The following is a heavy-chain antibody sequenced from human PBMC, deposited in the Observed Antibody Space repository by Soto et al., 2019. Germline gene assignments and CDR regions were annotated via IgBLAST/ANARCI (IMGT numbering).Heavy chain of an antibody. Sequence: PGGSLRLSCAASGFTFSSYWMSWVRQAPGKGLEWVANIKQDGSEKYYVDSVKGRFTISRDNAKNSLYLQMNSLRAEDTAVYYCARGGIIYYSSSWYLPDTFDYWGQGTLVTVSS. CDR1: GFTFSSYW. CDR3: ARGGIIYYSSSWYLPDTFDY. D-gene: IGHD6-13*01. V-gene: IGHV3-7*05. CDR2: IKQDGSEK. J-gene: IGHJ4*02.